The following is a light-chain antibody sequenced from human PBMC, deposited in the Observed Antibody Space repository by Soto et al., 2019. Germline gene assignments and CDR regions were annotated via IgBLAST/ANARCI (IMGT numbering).Light chain of an antibody. Sequence: QSVLTQPASVSGSPGQSITISCTGTSSDVGGYNYVSWYQQHPGKAPKLMIHDVSNRPSGVSNRFSGSKSGNTASLTISGLQAEDEADYYCSSYTSSSTLGVVFGGGTQLTVL. CDR1: SSDVGGYNY. CDR3: SSYTSSSTLGVV. V-gene: IGLV2-14*01. J-gene: IGLJ2*01. CDR2: DVS.